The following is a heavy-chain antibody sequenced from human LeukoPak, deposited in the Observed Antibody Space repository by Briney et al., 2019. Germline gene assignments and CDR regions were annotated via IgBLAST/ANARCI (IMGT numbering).Heavy chain of an antibody. J-gene: IGHJ4*02. V-gene: IGHV1-2*06. CDR2: INPNSGGT. D-gene: IGHD6-13*01. CDR1: GYTFTGYY. CDR3: ARDLEAAAAIDS. Sequence: ASVHVSCKASGYTFTGYYMHWVRQAPGQGLEWMGRINPNSGGTNYAQKFQVRLTMTRDTSISTAYMQLSRLTSNDKAIYFCARDLEAAAAIDSWGQGTLVTVSS.